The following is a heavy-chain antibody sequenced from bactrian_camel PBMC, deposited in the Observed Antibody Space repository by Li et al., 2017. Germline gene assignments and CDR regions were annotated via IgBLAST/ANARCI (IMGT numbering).Heavy chain of an antibody. CDR1: VFTFNDTD. CDR2: IHMHGST. Sequence: VQLVESGGGSVQAGGSLRLSCAASVFTFNDTDMGWYRQAPGNECELLSIIHMHGSTWYAASVKGRFYISKDNAKNTLYLQMNSLQPEDTATYYCAAEMPLYDGYCSISPYLRYNSWGQGTQVTVS. CDR3: AAEMPLYDGYCSISPYLRYNS. V-gene: IGHV3S53*01. J-gene: IGHJ6*01. D-gene: IGHD3*01.